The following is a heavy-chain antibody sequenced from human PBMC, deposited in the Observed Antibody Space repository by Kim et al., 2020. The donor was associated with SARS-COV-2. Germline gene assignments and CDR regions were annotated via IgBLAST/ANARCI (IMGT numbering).Heavy chain of an antibody. CDR3: ASGNKPVVTAIPCHY. Sequence: GGSLRLSCAASGFTFSSYAMHWVRQAPGKGLEWVAVISYDGSNKYYADSVKGRFTISRDNSKNTLYLQMNSLRAEDTAVYYCASGNKPVVTAIPCHYWGQGTLVTVSS. V-gene: IGHV3-30*04. D-gene: IGHD2-21*02. CDR2: ISYDGSNK. CDR1: GFTFSSYA. J-gene: IGHJ4*02.